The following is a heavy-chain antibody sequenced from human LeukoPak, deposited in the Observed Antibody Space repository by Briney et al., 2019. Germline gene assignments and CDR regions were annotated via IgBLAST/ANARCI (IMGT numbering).Heavy chain of an antibody. Sequence: PGGSLRLSCAASGFTFSNAWMSWVRQAPGKGLEWVSAISGSGGSTYYADSVKGRFTISRDNSKNPLYLQMNSLRAEDTALYHCARDGTAWPKWAGYMDVWGKGTTVTISS. CDR1: GFTFSNAW. CDR3: ARDGTAWPKWAGYMDV. J-gene: IGHJ6*03. D-gene: IGHD1-1*01. CDR2: ISGSGGST. V-gene: IGHV3-23*01.